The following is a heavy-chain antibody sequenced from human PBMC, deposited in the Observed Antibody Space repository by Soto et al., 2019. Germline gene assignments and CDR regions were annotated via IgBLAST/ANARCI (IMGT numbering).Heavy chain of an antibody. D-gene: IGHD3-3*01. CDR2: IYSSGGT. Sequence: ETLSLTCTVSGGAISGYYWTWIRQSAGKGLEWIGRIYSSGGTKYNPSLKSRVTMSLDTSKNQFSLRLSSVTAADTAVYYCARGQRFSDSFDPWGQGTLVTVSS. V-gene: IGHV4-4*07. J-gene: IGHJ5*02. CDR1: GGAISGYY. CDR3: ARGQRFSDSFDP.